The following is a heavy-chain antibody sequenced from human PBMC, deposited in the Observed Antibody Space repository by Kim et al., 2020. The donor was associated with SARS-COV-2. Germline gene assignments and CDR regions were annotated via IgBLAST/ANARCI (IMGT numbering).Heavy chain of an antibody. CDR2: T. J-gene: IGHJ5*02. V-gene: IGHV4-59*01. Sequence: TNYNPSLKSRVTISVDTSKNQFSLKLSSVTAADTAVYYCARDQGTNWFDPWGQGTLVTVSS. D-gene: IGHD1-1*01. CDR3: ARDQGTNWFDP.